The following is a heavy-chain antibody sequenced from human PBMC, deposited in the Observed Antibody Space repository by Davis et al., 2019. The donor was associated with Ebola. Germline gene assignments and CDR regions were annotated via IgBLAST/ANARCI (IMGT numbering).Heavy chain of an antibody. CDR1: GGSFSGYY. V-gene: IGHV4-31*11. CDR3: ARSFSDGSYYFDY. J-gene: IGHJ4*02. Sequence: MPSETLSLTCAVYGGSFSGYYWSWIRQHPGKGLEWIGYIYYSGSTYYNPSLKSRVTISVDTSKNQFSLKLSSVTAADTAVYYCARSFSDGSYYFDYWGQGTLVTVSS. CDR2: IYYSGST. D-gene: IGHD1-26*01.